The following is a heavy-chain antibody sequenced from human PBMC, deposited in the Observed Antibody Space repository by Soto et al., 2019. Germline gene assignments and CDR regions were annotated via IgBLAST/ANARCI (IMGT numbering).Heavy chain of an antibody. CDR1: GYTFTSYG. J-gene: IGHJ5*02. Sequence: GASVKVSCKASGYTFTSYGISWVRQAPGQGLEWMGWISAYNGNTNYAQKLQGRVTMTTDTSTSTAYMELSSLRSEDTAVYYCARDLNPAYNWNHKAGWFDPWGQGTLVTVSS. D-gene: IGHD1-20*01. CDR2: ISAYNGNT. V-gene: IGHV1-18*01. CDR3: ARDLNPAYNWNHKAGWFDP.